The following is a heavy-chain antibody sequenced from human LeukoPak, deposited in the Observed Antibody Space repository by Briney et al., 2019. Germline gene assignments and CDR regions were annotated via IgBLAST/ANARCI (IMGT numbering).Heavy chain of an antibody. V-gene: IGHV1-2*02. J-gene: IGHJ5*02. CDR3: ARGAYGSGSYYSNWFDP. CDR2: PNCGVT. Sequence: PNCGVTNYPQKFQGRVTMTRDKSISTAYMEMSRLRSDDTAVYYCARGAYGSGSYYSNWFDPWGQGTLVTVSS. D-gene: IGHD3-10*01.